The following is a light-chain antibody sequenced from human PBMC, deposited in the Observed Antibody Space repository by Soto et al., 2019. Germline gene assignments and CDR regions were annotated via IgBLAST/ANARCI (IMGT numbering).Light chain of an antibody. V-gene: IGKV1-5*01. CDR2: DAS. CDR3: QQHNDYSAVT. J-gene: IGKJ2*01. CDR1: QNIGSS. Sequence: DIQMTQSPSNLSASVGDRVTITCRARQNIGSSLAWYQHRPGKAPKLLIFDASTLQTGVPSRFSGSGFGTEFTLTITGLQPDEFATYYCQQHNDYSAVTFSQGTKLEIK.